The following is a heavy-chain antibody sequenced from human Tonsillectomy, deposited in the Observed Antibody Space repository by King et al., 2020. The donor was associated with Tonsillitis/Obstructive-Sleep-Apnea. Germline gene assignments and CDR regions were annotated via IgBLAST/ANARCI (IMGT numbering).Heavy chain of an antibody. J-gene: IGHJ5*02. CDR1: GFRFSDAW. Sequence: VQLVESGGALVEPGGSLRLSCAGSGFRFSDAWLAWVRQAPGKGLESIGRVKSKYDGGTIDYAAPVKGRFTISREDSKSTVYLQMNRLKTEDAGVYYCITDDGTWGQGTLVTVSS. V-gene: IGHV3-15*02. CDR3: ITDDGT. D-gene: IGHD4-17*01. CDR2: VKSKYDGGTI.